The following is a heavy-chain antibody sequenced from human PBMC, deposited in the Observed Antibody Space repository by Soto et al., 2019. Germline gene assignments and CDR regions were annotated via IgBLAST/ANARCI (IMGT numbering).Heavy chain of an antibody. CDR1: GFPFSNYE. V-gene: IGHV3-48*03. J-gene: IGHJ4*02. CDR3: ARDRAAGGY. CDR2: ISSGGSTV. Sequence: GGSLRLSCAASGFPFSNYEMNWVRQAPGKGLEWVAYISSGGSTVHYADSVRGRFTVSRDNARNSLYLQMNTLRVEDTALYYCARDRAAGGYWGQGTLVTVSS. D-gene: IGHD6-13*01.